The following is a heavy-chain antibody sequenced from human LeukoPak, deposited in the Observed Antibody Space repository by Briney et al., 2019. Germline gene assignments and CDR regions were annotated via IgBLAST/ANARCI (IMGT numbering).Heavy chain of an antibody. CDR2: ISGSGGST. V-gene: IGHV3-23*01. D-gene: IGHD5-18*01. CDR1: GGTFSSYG. J-gene: IGHJ4*02. Sequence: SCKASGGTFSSYGMSWVRQAPGKGLEWVSAISGSGGSTYYADSVKGRFTISRDNSKNTLYLQMNSLRAEDTAVYYCARESHYSYGXFDXWGQGTLVTVX. CDR3: ARESHYSYGXFDX.